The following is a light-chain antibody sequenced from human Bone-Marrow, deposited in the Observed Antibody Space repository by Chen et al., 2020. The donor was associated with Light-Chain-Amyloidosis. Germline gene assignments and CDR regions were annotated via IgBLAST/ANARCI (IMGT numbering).Light chain of an antibody. Sequence: SYELTQPPSVSVSPGQTARITCSGDDLPTKYVYWYQQKPGQAPVLVIHRDTERPSGISERFSGCSSGTTATLTISGGQAEDEADDHCQSADSSGTYEVIYGGGTKLTVL. V-gene: IGLV3-25*03. J-gene: IGLJ2*01. CDR1: DLPTKY. CDR2: RDT. CDR3: QSADSSGTYEVI.